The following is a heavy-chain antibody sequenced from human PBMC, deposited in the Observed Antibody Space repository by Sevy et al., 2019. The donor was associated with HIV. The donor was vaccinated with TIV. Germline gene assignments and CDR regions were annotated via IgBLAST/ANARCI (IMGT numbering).Heavy chain of an antibody. J-gene: IGHJ4*02. CDR1: GFTVNDKY. V-gene: IGHV3-66*02. CDR3: VSLFLSYRSGWSYFDY. CDR2: IFSSGST. Sequence: GGSLRLSCAISGFTVNDKYIIWVRQAPGKGLEWVSVIFSSGSTYYADSAKDRFTFSRDNSKNTVYLQMNSVRAEDTAVYYCVSLFLSYRSGWSYFDYWGQGTLVTVSS. D-gene: IGHD6-19*01.